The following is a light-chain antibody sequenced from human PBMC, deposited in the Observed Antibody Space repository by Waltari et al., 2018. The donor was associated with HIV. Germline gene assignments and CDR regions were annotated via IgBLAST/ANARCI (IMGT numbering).Light chain of an antibody. V-gene: IGLV1-47*01. CDR2: RVN. CDR1: NANIGSNS. J-gene: IGLJ3*02. Sequence: QSVLTQPPSASGTPGQRVTISCSGSNANIGSNSVYWYQQFPGTAPKHLIYRVNQRPSGFPARFPGSQSGTSASLAFSGLRSEEEADNYCAAWVHSLSARVFGGGPKRTVL. CDR3: AAWVHSLSARV.